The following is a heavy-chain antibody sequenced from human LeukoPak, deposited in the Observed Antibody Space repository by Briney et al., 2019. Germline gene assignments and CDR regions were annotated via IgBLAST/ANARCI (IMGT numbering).Heavy chain of an antibody. D-gene: IGHD5-18*01. J-gene: IGHJ4*02. CDR1: GYTFTDYY. CDR2: INLNSRGT. V-gene: IGHV1-2*02. CDR3: ARDGYSYGPPDY. Sequence: ASVKVSCKASGYTFTDYYMHWVRQAPGQGLEWMGWINLNSRGTNYAQKFQGRVTMTRDTSISTAYMELSRLRSDDTAVYYCARDGYSYGPPDYWGQGTLVTVSS.